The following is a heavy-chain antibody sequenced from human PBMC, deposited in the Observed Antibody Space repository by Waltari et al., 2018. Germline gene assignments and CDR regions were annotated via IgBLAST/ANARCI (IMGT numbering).Heavy chain of an antibody. D-gene: IGHD3-3*01. CDR1: GYTFTGYY. CDR3: ARETIFGVVIIDSPFDY. V-gene: IGHV1-2*06. Sequence: QVQLVQSGAEVKKPGASVKVSCKASGYTFTGYYMHWVRQAPGQGLEWMGRINPNSGGTNYAQKFQGRVTMTRDTSISTAYMELSRLRSDDTAVYYCARETIFGVVIIDSPFDYWGQGTLVTVSS. J-gene: IGHJ4*02. CDR2: INPNSGGT.